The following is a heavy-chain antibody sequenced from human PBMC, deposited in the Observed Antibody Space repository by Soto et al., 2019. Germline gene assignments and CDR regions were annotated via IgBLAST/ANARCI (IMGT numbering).Heavy chain of an antibody. D-gene: IGHD1-26*01. J-gene: IGHJ3*02. V-gene: IGHV1-69*13. Sequence: SVKVSCKASGGTFSSYAISWVRQAPGQGLEWMGGTIPIFGTANYAQKFQGRLTITADESTSTAYMELSSLRSEDTAAYYCARDRDPWPGSFPDAFDIWGQGTMVTVSS. CDR2: TIPIFGTA. CDR1: GGTFSSYA. CDR3: ARDRDPWPGSFPDAFDI.